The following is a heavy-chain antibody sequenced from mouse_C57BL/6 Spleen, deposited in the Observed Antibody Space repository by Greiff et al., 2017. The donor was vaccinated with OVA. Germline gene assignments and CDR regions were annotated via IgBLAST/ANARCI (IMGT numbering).Heavy chain of an antibody. J-gene: IGHJ4*01. CDR1: GYAFSSYW. V-gene: IGHV1-80*01. CDR2: IYPGDGDT. CDR3: ARNYYYGSSYEGDYAMDD. D-gene: IGHD1-1*01. Sequence: QVQLQQSGAELVKPGASVKISCKASGYAFSSYWMNWVKQRPGKGLEWIGQIYPGDGDTNYNGKFKGKATLTADKSSSTAYMQLSSLTSEDSAVYFCARNYYYGSSYEGDYAMDDWGQGTSVTVSS.